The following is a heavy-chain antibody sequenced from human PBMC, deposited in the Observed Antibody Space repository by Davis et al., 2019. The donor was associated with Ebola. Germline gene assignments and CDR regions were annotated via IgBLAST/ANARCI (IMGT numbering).Heavy chain of an antibody. CDR3: ARDSSSWRNWFDP. CDR1: GGSITNSRYY. J-gene: IGHJ5*02. D-gene: IGHD6-13*01. CDR2: INHSGST. Sequence: MPSETLSLTCTVSGGSITNSRYYWGWIRQPPGKGLEWIGEINHSGSTNYNPSLKSRVTISVDTSKNQFSLKLSSVTAADTAVYYCARDSSSWRNWFDPWGQGTLVTVSS. V-gene: IGHV4-39*07.